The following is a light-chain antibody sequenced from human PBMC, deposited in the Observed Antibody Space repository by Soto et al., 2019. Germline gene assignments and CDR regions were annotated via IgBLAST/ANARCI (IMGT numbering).Light chain of an antibody. J-gene: IGLJ1*01. CDR2: DVS. V-gene: IGLV2-14*03. CDR3: SSYTNSRTYV. CDR1: SSDVGAYNY. Sequence: QSALTQPASVSGSPGQSITISCTGTSSDVGAYNYVSWYQQHPGKAPKLMIYDVSNRPSGVSNRFSGSKSANTASLTISGLQADDEADYYCSSYTNSRTYVFGSGTKVTVL.